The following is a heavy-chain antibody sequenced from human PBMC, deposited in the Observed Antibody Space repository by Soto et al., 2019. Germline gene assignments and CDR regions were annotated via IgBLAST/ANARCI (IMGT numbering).Heavy chain of an antibody. CDR3: AREGVVVAATNFDY. Sequence: NPSETLSLTCTVSGGSISSYYWSWIRQPAGKGLEWIGRIYTSGSTNYNPSLKSRVTMSVDTSKNQFSLKLSSVTAADTAVYYCAREGVVVAATNFDYWGQGTLVTVSS. CDR2: IYTSGST. D-gene: IGHD2-15*01. J-gene: IGHJ4*02. CDR1: GGSISSYY. V-gene: IGHV4-4*07.